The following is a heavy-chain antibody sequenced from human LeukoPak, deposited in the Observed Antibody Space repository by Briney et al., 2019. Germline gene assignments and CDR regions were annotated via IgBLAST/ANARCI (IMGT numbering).Heavy chain of an antibody. CDR3: ARESRSIAAAGAFDY. CDR1: GFTFSSYS. CDR2: ISSSSSYI. D-gene: IGHD6-13*01. V-gene: IGHV3-21*01. Sequence: GGSLRLSCAASGFTFSSYSMNWVRQAPGKGLEWVSSISSSSSYIYYADSVKGRFTISRDNAKNSLYLQMNSLRAEDTAVYYCARESRSIAAAGAFDYWSQGTLVTVSS. J-gene: IGHJ4*02.